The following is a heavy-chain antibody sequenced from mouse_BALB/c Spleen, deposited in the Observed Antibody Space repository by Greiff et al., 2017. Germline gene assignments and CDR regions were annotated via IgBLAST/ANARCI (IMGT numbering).Heavy chain of an antibody. V-gene: IGHV1S127*01. Sequence: QIQLQQPGAELVKPGASVKMSCKASGYTFTSYWMHWVKQRPGQGLEWIGTIDPSDSYTSYNQKFKGKATLTVDTSSSTAYMQLSSLTSEDSAVYYCTRWGTTVVEYFDVWGAGTTVTVSS. CDR1: GYTFTSYW. CDR2: IDPSDSYT. J-gene: IGHJ1*01. CDR3: TRWGTTVVEYFDV. D-gene: IGHD1-1*01.